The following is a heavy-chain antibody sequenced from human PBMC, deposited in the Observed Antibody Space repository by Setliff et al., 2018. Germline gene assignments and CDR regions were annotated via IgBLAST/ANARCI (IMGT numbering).Heavy chain of an antibody. V-gene: IGHV4-39*07. CDR3: ARERMYYNFWSGYSDY. CDR2: IYYSGST. CDR1: GGSISSSSYH. Sequence: PSETLSLTCTVSGGSISSSSYHWGWIRQPPGKGLEWIGSIYYSGSTYYNPSLKSRVTISVDTSKNQFSLKLGSVTAADTAVYYCARERMYYNFWSGYSDYWGQGTLVTVSS. J-gene: IGHJ4*02. D-gene: IGHD3-3*01.